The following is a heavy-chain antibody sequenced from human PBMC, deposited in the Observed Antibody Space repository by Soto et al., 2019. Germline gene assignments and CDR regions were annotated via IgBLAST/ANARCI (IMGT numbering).Heavy chain of an antibody. Sequence: GGSLRLSCAAYGFSFSNYAMHWVRQAPGKGLEWVAAISYDGRNKYYADSVKGRYTISRDDSKNTLYLQMNSLRTEDTAVYYCARDRFGVVIINAFDIWGQGTMVPVSS. CDR2: ISYDGRNK. J-gene: IGHJ3*02. D-gene: IGHD3-3*01. V-gene: IGHV3-30*04. CDR3: ARDRFGVVIINAFDI. CDR1: GFSFSNYA.